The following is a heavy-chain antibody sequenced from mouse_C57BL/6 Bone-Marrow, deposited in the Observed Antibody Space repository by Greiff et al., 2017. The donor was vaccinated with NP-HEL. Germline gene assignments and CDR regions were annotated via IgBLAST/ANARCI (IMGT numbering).Heavy chain of an antibody. V-gene: IGHV14-4*01. CDR1: GFNIKDDY. D-gene: IGHD2-13*01. CDR3: TTREQDNMTTVDY. Sequence: EVQGVESGAELVRPGASVKLSCTASGFNIKDDYMHWVKQRPEQGLEWIGWIDPEDGDTEYDSKFQGKATLTADTSSNTAYLQLSSLTSEDTAVYYGTTREQDNMTTVDYWGQGTTLTVSS. J-gene: IGHJ2*01. CDR2: IDPEDGDT.